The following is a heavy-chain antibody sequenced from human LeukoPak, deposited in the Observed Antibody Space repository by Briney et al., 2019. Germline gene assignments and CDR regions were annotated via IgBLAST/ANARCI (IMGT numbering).Heavy chain of an antibody. V-gene: IGHV3-21*01. D-gene: IGHD3-10*01. J-gene: IGHJ4*02. CDR3: ARARGGRTYSETGGYPVFDN. CDR1: GFTFNSYT. Sequence: GGSLRLSCAASGFTFNSYTINWVRQAPGKGLEWVSGISSSSSYRYYADSVRGRFTISRDNAKDSLYLQMDSLRAEDTAVYFCARARGGRTYSETGGYPVFDNWGQGTLVTVSS. CDR2: ISSSSSYR.